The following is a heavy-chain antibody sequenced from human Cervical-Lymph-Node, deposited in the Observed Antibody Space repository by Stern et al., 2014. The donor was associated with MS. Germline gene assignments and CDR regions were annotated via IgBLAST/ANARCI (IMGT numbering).Heavy chain of an antibody. CDR2: LSNEGSKQ. CDR1: GFIFSSCA. CDR3: ARDTCRGGGCYFRY. J-gene: IGHJ4*02. D-gene: IGHD2-15*01. Sequence: VQLVESGGGVVQPGRSLRLFCAASGFIFSSCAMHWVRQAPGKGLDWVAFLSNEGSKQFYADSVKGRFTISRDNSNNTLYLQMNSLRPEDTAVYYCARDTCRGGGCYFRYWGQGILITVSS. V-gene: IGHV3-30-3*01.